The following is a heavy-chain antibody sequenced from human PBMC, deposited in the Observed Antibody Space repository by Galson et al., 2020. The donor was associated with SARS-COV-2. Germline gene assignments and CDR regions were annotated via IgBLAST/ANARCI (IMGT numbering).Heavy chain of an antibody. D-gene: IGHD3-9*01. CDR2: IIPIFGTA. CDR1: GGTFSSYA. V-gene: IGHV1-69*13. CDR3: ARDYDILTGYYNQADYYGMDV. J-gene: IGHJ6*02. Sequence: SVKVSCKASGGTFSSYAISWVRQAPGQGLEWLGGIIPIFGTANYAQKFQGRVTITADESTSTAYMELSSLRSEDTAVYYCARDYDILTGYYNQADYYGMDVWGQGTTVTVSS.